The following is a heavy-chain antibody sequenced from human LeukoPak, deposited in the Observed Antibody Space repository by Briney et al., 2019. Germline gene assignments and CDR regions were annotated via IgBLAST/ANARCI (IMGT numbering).Heavy chain of an antibody. CDR3: ARDMGAYYYDSSGYLASQN. Sequence: ASVKVSCKASGGTFSSYAISWVRQAPGQGLEWMGRIIPIFGTANHAQKFQGRVTITTDESTSTAYMELSSLRSEDTAVYYCARDMGAYYYDSSGYLASQNWGQGTLVTVSS. CDR2: IIPIFGTA. J-gene: IGHJ4*02. CDR1: GGTFSSYA. V-gene: IGHV1-69*05. D-gene: IGHD3-22*01.